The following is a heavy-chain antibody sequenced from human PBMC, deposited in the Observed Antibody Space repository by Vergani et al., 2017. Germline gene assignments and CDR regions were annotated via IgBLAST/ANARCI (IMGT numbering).Heavy chain of an antibody. CDR1: LFTLPPPS. V-gene: IGHV3-66*02. CDR2: IFVGVST. Sequence: EVLLVESGGGFIQPAGSLPLSSPPSLFTLPPPSIRSFRPPPGPGLALVSVIFVGVSTYYADSVKGRFTISRDNSKNTLYLQMNSLRAEDTAAYYCAGNGELYYYYYMDVWGKGTTVTVSS. D-gene: IGHD3-10*01. CDR3: AGNGELYYYYYMDV. J-gene: IGHJ6*03.